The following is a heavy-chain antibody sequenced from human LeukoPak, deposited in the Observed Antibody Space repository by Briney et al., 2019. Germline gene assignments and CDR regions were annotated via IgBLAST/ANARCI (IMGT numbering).Heavy chain of an antibody. Sequence: SGGSLRLSCAASGFTFSSSAMSWVRQVPGKGLEWVSGISGSGGSTYYADSVKGRFTISRDNSKNTLYLQMNSLRAEDTAVYYCAKETITIFGVVIGVFDYWGQGTLVTVSS. CDR2: ISGSGGST. CDR1: GFTFSSSA. CDR3: AKETITIFGVVIGVFDY. J-gene: IGHJ4*02. D-gene: IGHD3-3*01. V-gene: IGHV3-23*01.